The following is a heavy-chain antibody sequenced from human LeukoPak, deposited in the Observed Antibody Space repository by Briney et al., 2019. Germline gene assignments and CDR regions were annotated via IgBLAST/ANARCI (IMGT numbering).Heavy chain of an antibody. Sequence: PGGSLRLSCAASGFTFSGNAMCWVRQAPGKGLEWVSLISGTGGTTYYADSEKGRLTISRDNSKNTLYLQMNSLRVEDTAVYYCAKDAHSGSYFDYWGQGILVTVSS. V-gene: IGHV3-23*01. CDR1: GFTFSGNA. CDR3: AKDAHSGSYFDY. CDR2: ISGTGGTT. J-gene: IGHJ4*01. D-gene: IGHD1-26*01.